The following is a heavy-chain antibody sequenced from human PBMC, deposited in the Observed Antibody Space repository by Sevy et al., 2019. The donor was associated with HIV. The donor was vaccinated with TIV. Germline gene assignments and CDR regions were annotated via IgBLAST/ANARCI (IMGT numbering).Heavy chain of an antibody. Sequence: GGSLRLSCAASGFTFSDHYMDWVRQAPGKGLEWVGRTRNKANSYTTEYAASVKGRFTISRDDSKNSLYLQMNSLKTEDTAVYYWAREGSKWFGELLLNYYYYYGMDVWGQGTTVTVSS. CDR2: TRNKANSYTT. J-gene: IGHJ6*02. CDR3: AREGSKWFGELLLNYYYYYGMDV. CDR1: GFTFSDHY. D-gene: IGHD3-10*01. V-gene: IGHV3-72*01.